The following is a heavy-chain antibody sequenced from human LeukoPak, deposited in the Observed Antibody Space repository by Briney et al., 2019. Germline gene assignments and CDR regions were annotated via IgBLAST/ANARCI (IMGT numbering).Heavy chain of an antibody. V-gene: IGHV3-21*04. J-gene: IGHJ6*03. Sequence: PGGSLRLSCAASGFTFSSYTMNWVRQAPGKGLEWVSSITSSSSYIYYADPVKGRFTISRDNAKNSLYLQMNSLRAEDTALYYCAKAPSSQPNYYMDVWGKGTTVTVSS. CDR1: GFTFSSYT. CDR2: ITSSSSYI. CDR3: AKAPSSQPNYYMDV. D-gene: IGHD6-13*01.